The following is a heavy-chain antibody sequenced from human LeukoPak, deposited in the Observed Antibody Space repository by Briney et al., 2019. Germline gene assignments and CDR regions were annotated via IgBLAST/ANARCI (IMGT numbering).Heavy chain of an antibody. CDR3: ARGRGYSYGYFVY. D-gene: IGHD5-18*01. CDR1: GGSFSGYY. V-gene: IGHV4-34*01. CDR2: INHSGST. J-gene: IGHJ4*02. Sequence: SETLSLTCAVYGGSFSGYYWSWIRQPPGKGLEWIGEINHSGSTNYNPSLKSRVTISVDTSKNQFSLKLSPVTAADTAVYYCARGRGYSYGYFVYWGQGTLVTVSS.